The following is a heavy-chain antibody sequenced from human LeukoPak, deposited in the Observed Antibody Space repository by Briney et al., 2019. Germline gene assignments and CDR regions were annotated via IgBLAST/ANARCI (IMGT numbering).Heavy chain of an antibody. V-gene: IGHV3-23*01. J-gene: IGHJ4*02. CDR2: ISGSGGST. CDR3: AKTGAYDYGDYARTAAMD. Sequence: GGSLRLSCAASGFTFSSYAMSWVRQAPGKGLEWVSAISGSGGSTYYADSVKGRFTISRDNSKNTLYLQMNSLRAEDTAVYYCAKTGAYDYGDYARTAAMDWGQGTLVTVSS. D-gene: IGHD4-17*01. CDR1: GFTFSSYA.